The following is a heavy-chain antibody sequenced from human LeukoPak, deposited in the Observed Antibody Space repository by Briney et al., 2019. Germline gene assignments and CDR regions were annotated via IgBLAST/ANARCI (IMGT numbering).Heavy chain of an antibody. V-gene: IGHV3-48*01. Sequence: PGGSLRLSCAASGFTLSSYSMNWVRQAPGKGPEWVSYIGSSGTIHDADSVKGRFTISRDNDKNSLYLQMNSLRAEGTAVYYCARDCCSTSCPALPAFDFWGQGTMVTVSS. D-gene: IGHD2-2*01. CDR1: GFTLSSYS. CDR2: IGSSGTI. CDR3: ARDCCSTSCPALPAFDF. J-gene: IGHJ3*01.